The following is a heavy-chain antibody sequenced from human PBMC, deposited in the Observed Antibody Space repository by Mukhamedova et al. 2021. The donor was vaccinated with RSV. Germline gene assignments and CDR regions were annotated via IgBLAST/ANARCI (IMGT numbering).Heavy chain of an antibody. J-gene: IGHJ4*02. Sequence: SSYAMHWVRQAPGKGLEWVAVISYDGGYKYYADSVKGRFTISRDNSKNTLYLQMNSLRAEDTAVYYCGRGPTVTTIADYWSQGS. V-gene: IGHV3-30-3*01. CDR1: SSYA. CDR3: GRGPTVTTIADY. D-gene: IGHD4-17*01. CDR2: ISYDGGYK.